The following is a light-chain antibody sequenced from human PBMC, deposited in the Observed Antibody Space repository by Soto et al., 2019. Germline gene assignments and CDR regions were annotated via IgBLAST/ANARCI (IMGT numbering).Light chain of an antibody. CDR3: QQYNSWPLT. J-gene: IGKJ4*01. V-gene: IGKV1-9*01. CDR1: QGISNF. Sequence: IHLTQSPSFLSASLGDRVTITCRASQGISNFLAWYQQKPGKAPELLIYTASTLRSGVPSRFSGSGSGTEFTLTISSLQPEDFATFYCQQYNSWPLTFGGGTKVEIK. CDR2: TAS.